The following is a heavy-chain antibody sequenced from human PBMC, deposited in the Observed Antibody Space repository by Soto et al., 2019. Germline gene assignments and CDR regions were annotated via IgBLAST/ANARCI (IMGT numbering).Heavy chain of an antibody. J-gene: IGHJ4*02. CDR2: ISYDGSNK. CDR3: ASLIIAVAGNFDY. D-gene: IGHD6-19*01. CDR1: GFTFGSYA. V-gene: IGHV3-30-3*01. Sequence: GGSLRLSCAASGFTFGSYAMHWVRQAPGKGLEWVAVISYDGSNKYYADSVKGRFTISRDNSKNTLYLQMNSLRAEDTAVYYCASLIIAVAGNFDYWGQGTLVTVSS.